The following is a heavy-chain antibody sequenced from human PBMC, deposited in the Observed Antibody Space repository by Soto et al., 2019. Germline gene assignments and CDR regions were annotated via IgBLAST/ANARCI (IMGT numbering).Heavy chain of an antibody. Sequence: GGSLRLSCAASGFTFSNAWMSWVRQAPGKGLEWVGRIKSKTDGGTTDYAAPVKGRFTISRDDSKNTLYLQMNSLKTEDTAVYYCTTDPGPFYDFWSSTNTKPGYWGQGTLVTVSS. J-gene: IGHJ4*02. CDR3: TTDPGPFYDFWSSTNTKPGY. D-gene: IGHD3-3*01. V-gene: IGHV3-15*01. CDR2: IKSKTDGGTT. CDR1: GFTFSNAW.